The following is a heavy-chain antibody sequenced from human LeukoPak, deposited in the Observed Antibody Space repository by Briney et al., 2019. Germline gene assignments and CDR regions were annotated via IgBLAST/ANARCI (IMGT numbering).Heavy chain of an antibody. Sequence: PGGSLRLSCAASGFTFSSYWMYWVRQAPGKGPVWDARINTDGGSLNYADSVKGRFTISRDNAKNTLYLQMNSLGAEDTAVYYCARRINYYDSSGYYYVRYFDSWGQGTLVAVSS. CDR3: ARRINYYDSSGYYYVRYFDS. CDR1: GFTFSSYW. V-gene: IGHV3-74*01. CDR2: INTDGGSL. J-gene: IGHJ4*02. D-gene: IGHD3-22*01.